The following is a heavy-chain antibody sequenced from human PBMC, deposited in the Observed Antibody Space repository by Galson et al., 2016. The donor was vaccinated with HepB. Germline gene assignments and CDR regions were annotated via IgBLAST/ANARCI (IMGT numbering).Heavy chain of an antibody. D-gene: IGHD3-22*01. CDR2: IFSGDAT. CDR3: EGYSDPFDI. Sequence: SLRLSCAASGITFSNYALSWVRQAPGKGLEWVSAIFSGDATYYRDSVKGRFTISRDTSKNTLYLQMNNLRAEDTAIYYCEGYSDPFDIWGQGTMVTVSS. V-gene: IGHV3-23*01. CDR1: GITFSNYA. J-gene: IGHJ3*02.